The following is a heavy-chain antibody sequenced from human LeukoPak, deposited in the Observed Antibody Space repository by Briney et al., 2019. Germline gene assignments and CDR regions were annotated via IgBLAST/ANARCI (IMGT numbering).Heavy chain of an antibody. Sequence: SETLSLTCAVYGASFSGYYWSWIRQPPGEGLEWIGEINHSGSTNYNPSLKSRVTISVDTSKNQFSLKLSSVTAADTAVYYCARGRVDTAMVIVYYMDVWGKGTTVTVSS. CDR1: GASFSGYY. J-gene: IGHJ6*03. D-gene: IGHD5-18*01. CDR2: INHSGST. V-gene: IGHV4-34*01. CDR3: ARGRVDTAMVIVYYMDV.